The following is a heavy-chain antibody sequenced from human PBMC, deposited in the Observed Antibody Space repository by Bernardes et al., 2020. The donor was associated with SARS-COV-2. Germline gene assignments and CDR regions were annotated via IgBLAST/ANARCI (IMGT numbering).Heavy chain of an antibody. CDR3: ARDVTAYYGLPSGWFDS. Sequence: GGSLRLSCAASGFSVSGHYISWVRQAPGKGLELVSVLYTTGATYYADSVKGRFTISRDNSRNTVYLQMNNLRADDPAVYYCARDVTAYYGLPSGWFDSWGKGTLVTVSS. D-gene: IGHD3-9*01. V-gene: IGHV3-53*01. J-gene: IGHJ5*01. CDR2: LYTTGAT. CDR1: GFSVSGHY.